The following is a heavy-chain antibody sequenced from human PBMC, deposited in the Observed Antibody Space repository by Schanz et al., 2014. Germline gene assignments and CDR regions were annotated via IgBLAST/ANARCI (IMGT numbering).Heavy chain of an antibody. CDR2: INAGTGNT. D-gene: IGHD6-13*01. J-gene: IGHJ4*02. V-gene: IGHV1-3*01. Sequence: QVQLVQSGAEVKKPGASVKVSCKTSGYSFTPFPIHWVRQAPGQRLEWMGWINAGTGNTEYSQKFQGRVTITRDTLASTAYMEVSSLRSEDTAVYYCARSGSSNWYVFDYWGQGTLGTVSS. CDR1: GYSFTPFP. CDR3: ARSGSSNWYVFDY.